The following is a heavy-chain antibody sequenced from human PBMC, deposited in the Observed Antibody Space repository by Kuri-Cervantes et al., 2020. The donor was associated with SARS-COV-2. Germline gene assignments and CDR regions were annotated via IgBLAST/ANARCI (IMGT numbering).Heavy chain of an antibody. V-gene: IGHV3-21*01. D-gene: IGHD7-27*01. CDR2: IDGSSYYI. Sequence: GESLKILCAASGFTFSGYSMDWIRQAPGKGLEWVGSIDGSSYYIYHADSVKGRLTISRDNAKTSLYQQMNSLKPEDTAVYYCAREEGGELGEAFDYWGQGALVTVSS. CDR1: GFTFSGYS. CDR3: AREEGGELGEAFDY. J-gene: IGHJ4*02.